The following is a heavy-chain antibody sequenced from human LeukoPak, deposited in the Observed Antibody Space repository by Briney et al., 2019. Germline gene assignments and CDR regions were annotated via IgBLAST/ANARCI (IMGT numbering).Heavy chain of an antibody. CDR2: ISAYNGNT. V-gene: IGHV1-18*01. CDR1: GYSFTSYG. CDR3: ARDGGPYYDSSGYYESRAFDI. Sequence: ASVKVSCKPSGYSFTSYGISWVRQAPGQGLEWMGWISAYNGNTNYAQKLQSRVTMTTDTSTSTAYMELRSLRSDDTAVYYCARDGGPYYDSSGYYESRAFDIWGQGTMVTVSS. D-gene: IGHD3-22*01. J-gene: IGHJ3*02.